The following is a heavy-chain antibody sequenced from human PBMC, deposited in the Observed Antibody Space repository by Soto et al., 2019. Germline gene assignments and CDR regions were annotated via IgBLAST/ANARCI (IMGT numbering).Heavy chain of an antibody. CDR1: GFTFSSYW. D-gene: IGHD6-13*01. Sequence: EVQLVESGGGLVQPGGSLRLSCAASGFTFSSYWMHWVRQAPGKGLVCVSRINSDGSSTSYADSVKGRFTISRDNAKNTLYLKMNGLRAEDTAVYYCARDEAAQYYFDYWGQGTLVTVSS. J-gene: IGHJ4*02. CDR3: ARDEAAQYYFDY. CDR2: INSDGSST. V-gene: IGHV3-74*01.